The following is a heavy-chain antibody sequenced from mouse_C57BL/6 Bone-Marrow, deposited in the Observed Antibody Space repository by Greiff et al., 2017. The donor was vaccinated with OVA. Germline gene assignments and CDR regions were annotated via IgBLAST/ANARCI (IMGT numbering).Heavy chain of an antibody. CDR1: GFTFSDYG. V-gene: IGHV5-15*01. CDR3: ARQGAYDYDGYFDV. Sequence: EVKLMESGGGLVQPGGSLKLSCAASGFTFSDYGMAWVRQAPRKGPEWVAFISNLAYSIYYADTVTGRFTISRENAKNTLYLEMSSLRSEDTAMYYCARQGAYDYDGYFDVWGTGTTVTVSS. CDR2: ISNLAYSI. D-gene: IGHD2-4*01. J-gene: IGHJ1*03.